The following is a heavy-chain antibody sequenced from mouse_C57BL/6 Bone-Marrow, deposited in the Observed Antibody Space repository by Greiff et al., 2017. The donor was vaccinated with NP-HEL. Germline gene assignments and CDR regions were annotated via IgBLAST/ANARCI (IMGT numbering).Heavy chain of an antibody. CDR2: ISDGGSYT. J-gene: IGHJ3*01. CDR3: ARGGYSNYRRWFAY. CDR1: GFTFSSYA. Sequence: EVKLMESGGGLVKPGGSLKLSCAASGFTFSSYAMSWVRQTPEKRLEWVATISDGGSYTYYPDNVKGRFTISRDNAKNNLYLQMSHLKSEDTAMYYCARGGYSNYRRWFAYWGQGTLVTVSA. V-gene: IGHV5-4*03. D-gene: IGHD2-5*01.